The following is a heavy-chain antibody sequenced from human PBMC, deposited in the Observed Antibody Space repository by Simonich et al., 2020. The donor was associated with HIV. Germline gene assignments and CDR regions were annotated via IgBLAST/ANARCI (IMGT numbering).Heavy chain of an antibody. CDR3: ARVVPGGYFDY. Sequence: QVQLQESGPGLVKPSETLSLTCAVSGYSISSGYYWDWIRQPPGKGLEWIGSIYHSGSTNSNPALKSRVTRSVDTSKNHFSLKLSSVTAADTAVYYCARVVPGGYFDYWGQGTLVTVSS. CDR1: GYSISSGYY. V-gene: IGHV4-38-2*01. D-gene: IGHD2-15*01. CDR2: IYHSGST. J-gene: IGHJ4*02.